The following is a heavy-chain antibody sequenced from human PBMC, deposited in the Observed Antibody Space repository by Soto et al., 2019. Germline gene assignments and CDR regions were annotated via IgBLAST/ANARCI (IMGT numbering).Heavy chain of an antibody. CDR1: GFTFISYE. CDR3: EKDQRNSTPLSYFDF. J-gene: IGHJ4*02. V-gene: IGHV3-48*03. D-gene: IGHD2-2*01. Sequence: PWGSLRLSRVFSGFTFISYEMNWVRQAPGKGLDWVSNIIIIGIIINDSDSLKCLFTLPRKNSKNPLYLQMNSLRPEDTAIFYCEKDQRNSTPLSYFDFGGRGPLVTVSS. CDR2: IIIIGIII.